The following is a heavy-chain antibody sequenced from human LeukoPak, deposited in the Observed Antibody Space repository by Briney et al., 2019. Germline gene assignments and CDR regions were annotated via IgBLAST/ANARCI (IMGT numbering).Heavy chain of an antibody. V-gene: IGHV4-59*01. Sequence: SRTLTFTCFASGGSFNINYWSWIRQPPGKGLEWIGNIEYRGTTNYNPSLRGRVTISIDTSKTHFSLSLTSVTAADTAVYFCATSAVVDTSAFYYVDDWGQGTLVTVSS. J-gene: IGHJ4*02. CDR2: IEYRGTT. CDR1: GGSFNINY. D-gene: IGHD3-10*02. CDR3: ATSAVVDTSAFYYVDD.